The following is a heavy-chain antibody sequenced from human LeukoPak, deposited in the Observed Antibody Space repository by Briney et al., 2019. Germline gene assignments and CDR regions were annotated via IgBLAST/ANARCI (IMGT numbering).Heavy chain of an antibody. Sequence: SQTLSLTCDISGDTASINSAARSSIKQSPSSGLEWLGRTYYRSRWYYDYAVSVKSRITIRPDTSKNHFYLQLNSVTADDTALYYCASGFALDFWGQGTMVTVSS. CDR3: ASGFALDF. CDR1: GDTASINSAA. V-gene: IGHV6-1*01. CDR2: TYYRSRWYY. J-gene: IGHJ3*01.